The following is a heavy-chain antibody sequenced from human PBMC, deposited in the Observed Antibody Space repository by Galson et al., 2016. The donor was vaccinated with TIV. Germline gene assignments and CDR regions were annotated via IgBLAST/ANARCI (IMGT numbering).Heavy chain of an antibody. J-gene: IGHJ4*02. CDR3: ARDDGYTSGSDY. CDR2: INPNTGGT. V-gene: IGHV1-2*04. D-gene: IGHD6-19*01. CDR1: GYTFSDYY. Sequence: SVKVSCKASGYTFSDYYMHWVRQAPGQGLEWMGWINPNTGGTNYAQKFQGWVSMTRDTSINTADMELSRIKSDDTAVYYCARDDGYTSGSDYWGQGTQVTVSS.